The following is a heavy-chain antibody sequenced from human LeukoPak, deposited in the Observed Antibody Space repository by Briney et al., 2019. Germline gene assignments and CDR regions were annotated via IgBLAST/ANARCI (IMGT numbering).Heavy chain of an antibody. D-gene: IGHD5-18*01. J-gene: IGHJ4*02. CDR2: MNPNSGNT. V-gene: IGHV1-8*02. CDR3: ARVTAMAPDDY. CDR1: GYTFTGYY. Sequence: ASVKVSCKASGYTFTGYYMHWVRQATGQGLEWMGWMNPNSGNTGYAQKFQGRVTMTRNTSISTAYMELSSLRSEDTAVYYCARVTAMAPDDYWGQGTLVTVSS.